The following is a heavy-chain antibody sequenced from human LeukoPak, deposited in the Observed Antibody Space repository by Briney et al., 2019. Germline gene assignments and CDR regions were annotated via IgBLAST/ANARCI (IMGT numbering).Heavy chain of an antibody. Sequence: GGSLRLSCAASGFTFTNYVMAWVRQAPGKGLVWVSRINSDGSSTSYADSVKGRFTISRDNAKNTLYLQMNSLRAEDTAVYYCASFSYGDYAGVDYWGQGTLVTVSS. J-gene: IGHJ4*02. CDR1: GFTFTNYV. CDR2: INSDGSST. D-gene: IGHD4-17*01. V-gene: IGHV3-74*01. CDR3: ASFSYGDYAGVDY.